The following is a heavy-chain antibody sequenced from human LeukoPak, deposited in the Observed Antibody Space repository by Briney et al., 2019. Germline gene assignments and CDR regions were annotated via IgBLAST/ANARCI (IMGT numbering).Heavy chain of an antibody. V-gene: IGHV4-39*01. CDR2: IYYSGST. CDR3: AGLRGHYYGSGSYQDY. J-gene: IGHJ4*02. CDR1: GFTFSSYW. Sequence: GSLRLSCAASGFTFSSYWMSWVRQAPGKGLEWIGSIYYSGSTYYNPSLKSRVTISVDTSKNQFSLKLSSVTAADTAVYYCAGLRGHYYGSGSYQDYWGQGTLVTVSS. D-gene: IGHD3-10*01.